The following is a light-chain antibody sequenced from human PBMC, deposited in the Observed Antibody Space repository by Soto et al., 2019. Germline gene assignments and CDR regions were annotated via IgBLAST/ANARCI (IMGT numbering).Light chain of an antibody. CDR3: QQCNSYSWT. V-gene: IGKV1-5*03. J-gene: IGKJ1*01. CDR1: QSLNNW. Sequence: DIQMTQSPSTLSASVGDRVTITCRASQSLNNWLAWYQQKPGNAPKLLIYKASSLESGVPSRFSGSGSGTEFTLTISSLQPDDFATYYCQQCNSYSWTFGQGTKVEIK. CDR2: KAS.